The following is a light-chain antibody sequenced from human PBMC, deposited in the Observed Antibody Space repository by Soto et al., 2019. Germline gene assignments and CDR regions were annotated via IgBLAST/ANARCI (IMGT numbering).Light chain of an antibody. CDR3: QQYGSSPRT. CDR2: DAS. CDR1: QSLSSSQ. Sequence: EIVLTQSPVTLSLSPGERATLSCRASQSLSSSQLAWYQQKPGQAPRLLTHDASSRATGISDRFTGSGSGTDFTLTITTLEPEDFAVYYCQQYGSSPRTFGLGTKVDIK. J-gene: IGKJ1*01. V-gene: IGKV3-20*01.